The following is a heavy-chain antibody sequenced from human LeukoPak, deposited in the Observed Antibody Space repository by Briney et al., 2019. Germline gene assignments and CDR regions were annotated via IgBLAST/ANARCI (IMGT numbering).Heavy chain of an antibody. V-gene: IGHV3-30-3*01. J-gene: IGHJ4*02. CDR2: ISYDGSNK. D-gene: IGHD3-22*01. CDR3: ARDGGAMIVVVMFDY. Sequence: GGSLRLSCVASGFTFSSYAMHWVRQAPGKGLGWVAVISYDGSNKYYADSVKGRFTISRDNSKNTLYLQMNSLRAEDTAVCFCARDGGAMIVVVMFDYWGQGTLVTVSS. CDR1: GFTFSSYA.